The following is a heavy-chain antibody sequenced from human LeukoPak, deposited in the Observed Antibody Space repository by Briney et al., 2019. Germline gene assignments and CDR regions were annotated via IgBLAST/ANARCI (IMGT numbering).Heavy chain of an antibody. V-gene: IGHV3-74*01. D-gene: IGHD7-27*01. CDR2: INSDGSST. J-gene: IGHJ4*02. CDR1: GFTFSSYW. CDR3: ARESITGDRDFDY. Sequence: GGSLRLSCAASGFTFSSYWMHWVRQAPGKGLVWVSRINSDGSSTSYADSVKGRFTISRDNAKNTLYLQMNSLRAEDTAVYYCARESITGDRDFDYWGQGTLITVSS.